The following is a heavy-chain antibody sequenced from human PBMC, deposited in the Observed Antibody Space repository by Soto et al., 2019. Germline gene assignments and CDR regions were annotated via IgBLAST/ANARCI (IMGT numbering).Heavy chain of an antibody. V-gene: IGHV4-61*01. D-gene: IGHD3-3*01. J-gene: IGHJ6*02. CDR1: GGSVSSGSYY. CDR2: IYYSGST. CDR3: ARDPVRTIFGVVTENYYYYGMDV. Sequence: TSETLSLTCTVSGGSVSSGSYYWSWIRQPPGKGLEWIGYIYYSGSTNYNPSLKSRVTISVDTSKNQFSLKLSSVTAADTAVYYCARDPVRTIFGVVTENYYYYGMDVWGQGTTVTVSS.